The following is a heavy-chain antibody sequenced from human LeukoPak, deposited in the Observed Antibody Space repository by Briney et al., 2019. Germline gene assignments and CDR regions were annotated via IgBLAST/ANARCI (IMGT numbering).Heavy chain of an antibody. D-gene: IGHD3-22*01. CDR3: ANSQTVWGRYYYDSSGYYN. CDR2: ISGSGGST. J-gene: IGHJ4*02. Sequence: GGSLRLSCAASGFTVSSNYMSWVRQAPGKGLEWVSAISGSGGSTYYADSVKGRFTISRDNSKNTLYLQMNSLRAEDTAVYYCANSQTVWGRYYYDSSGYYNWGQGTLVTVSS. CDR1: GFTVSSNY. V-gene: IGHV3-23*01.